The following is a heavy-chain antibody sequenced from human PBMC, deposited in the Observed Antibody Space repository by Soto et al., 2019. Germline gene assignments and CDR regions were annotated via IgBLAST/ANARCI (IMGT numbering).Heavy chain of an antibody. CDR3: ARSLPGTYGAFDL. D-gene: IGHD1-7*01. CDR2: ISGDGSST. CDR1: EFTFRSYW. V-gene: IGHV3-74*01. Sequence: EVQLVDSGGGLVQPGGSLRLSCAASEFTFRSYWMHWVRQSLGKGLVWVSRISGDGSSTNYADSVKGRFTISRDNAKNTVYLQIDSLRAEDTAVYYCARSLPGTYGAFDLWGQGTMVTVSS. J-gene: IGHJ3*01.